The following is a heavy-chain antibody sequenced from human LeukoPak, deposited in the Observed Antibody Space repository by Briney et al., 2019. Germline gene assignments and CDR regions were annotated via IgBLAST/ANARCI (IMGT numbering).Heavy chain of an antibody. CDR1: GFTFSDYA. CDR2: ISYDGNKK. D-gene: IGHD4-23*01. V-gene: IGHV3-30*04. Sequence: PGRSLKLSCAASGFTFSDYAIHWVRQAPGKGLEWVAVISYDGNKKYYADSAKGRFTISRDNSKNTLYLQMNSLRAEDTAVYYCARDVHGGSDYWGQGTLVTVSS. J-gene: IGHJ4*02. CDR3: ARDVHGGSDY.